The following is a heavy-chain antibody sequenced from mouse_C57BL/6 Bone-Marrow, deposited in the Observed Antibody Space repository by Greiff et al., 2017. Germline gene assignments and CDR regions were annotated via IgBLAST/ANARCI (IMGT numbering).Heavy chain of an antibody. V-gene: IGHV1-64*01. D-gene: IGHD1-1*01. Sequence: QVQLQQPGAELVKPGASVKLSCKASGYTFTSYWMHWVKQRPGQGLEWIGMIHPNSGRTNYNEKFKSKAKLTVDQSSSTACMQLSSLASEDSAVYYCARGGYGSSYPHYWYFDVWGTGTTVTVSS. CDR2: IHPNSGRT. J-gene: IGHJ1*03. CDR1: GYTFTSYW. CDR3: ARGGYGSSYPHYWYFDV.